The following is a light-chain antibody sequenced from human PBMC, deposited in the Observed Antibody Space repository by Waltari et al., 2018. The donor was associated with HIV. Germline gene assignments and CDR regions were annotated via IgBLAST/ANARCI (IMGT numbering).Light chain of an antibody. CDR2: GAS. V-gene: IGKV3-11*01. CDR1: QSVSRS. J-gene: IGKJ4*01. CDR3: LQRNSWPLT. Sequence: EIVLTQSPATLSLSPGERATLSCRASQSVSRSLTWYQLKPGQAPKLLIYGASNRATGIPARFSGGGSGTDFTLTISSLEPEDFAVYYCLQRNSWPLTFGGGTRVEIK.